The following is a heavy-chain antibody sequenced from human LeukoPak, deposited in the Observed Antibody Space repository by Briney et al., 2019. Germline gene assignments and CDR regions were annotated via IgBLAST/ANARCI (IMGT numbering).Heavy chain of an antibody. J-gene: IGHJ4*02. CDR1: GFTFSSYW. Sequence: GGSLRLSCAASGFTFSSYWMSWVRQAPGKGLEWVANIKRDGSEKYYVDSVKGRFTISRDNAKNSLYLQMNSLRAEDTAVYYCARAGWNYRGFDFDYWGQGTLVTVSS. D-gene: IGHD1-7*01. CDR3: ARAGWNYRGFDFDY. V-gene: IGHV3-7*01. CDR2: IKRDGSEK.